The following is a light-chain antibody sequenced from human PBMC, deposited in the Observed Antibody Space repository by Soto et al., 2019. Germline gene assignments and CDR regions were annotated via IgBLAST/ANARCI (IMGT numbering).Light chain of an antibody. CDR3: QQYGSSPYT. Sequence: EIVLTQSPGTLSLSPGERATLSCRASQSVSSSYLAWYQQKPGQAPRLLIYGASSRATGIPDRFSGSGSGTDFTLTMSRLEPEEFSVYYWQQYGSSPYTFGQGTKLEI. V-gene: IGKV3-20*01. J-gene: IGKJ2*01. CDR2: GAS. CDR1: QSVSSSY.